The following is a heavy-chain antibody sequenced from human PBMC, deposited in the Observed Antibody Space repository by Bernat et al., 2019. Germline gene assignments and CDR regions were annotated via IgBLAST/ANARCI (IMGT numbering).Heavy chain of an antibody. V-gene: IGHV3-7*03. CDR3: ASYSGSYAFVS. D-gene: IGHD1-26*01. CDR1: GFTFSNYW. CDR2: IKQDGSDK. J-gene: IGHJ4*02. Sequence: EVQLVESGGDLVQPGGSLRLSCAASGFTFSNYWMSWVRQAPGMGLEWVANIKQDGSDKYYVDSVKGRFTISRDNAKNSLYLQMNSLRAEETAVYYGASYSGSYAFVSWGQGTLVTVSS.